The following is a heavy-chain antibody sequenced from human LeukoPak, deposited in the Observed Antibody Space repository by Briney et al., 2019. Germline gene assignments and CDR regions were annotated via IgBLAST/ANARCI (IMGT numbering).Heavy chain of an antibody. CDR2: INTDGRST. J-gene: IGHJ4*02. CDR3: GRGPPFDQAIDY. V-gene: IGHV3-74*03. Sequence: GGSLRLSCAASGFTFSIYWMHWVRQTPGRGLVWVSRINTDGRSTTYADSVKGRFPISRDNAKNTLYLQVDSLRAEDTAVYYCGRGPPFDQAIDYWGQGTLVTVSS. D-gene: IGHD2/OR15-2a*01. CDR1: GFTFSIYW.